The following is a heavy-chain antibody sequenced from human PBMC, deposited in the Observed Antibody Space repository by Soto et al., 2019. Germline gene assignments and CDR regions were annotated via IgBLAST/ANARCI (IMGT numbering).Heavy chain of an antibody. D-gene: IGHD3-22*01. CDR3: ARFYDSSGYGDAFDI. CDR2: ISAYNGNT. V-gene: IGHV1-18*01. Sequence: ASVKVSCTASGYTFTSYGISWVRQAPGQGLEWMGWISAYNGNTNYAQKLQGRVTMTTDTSTSTAYMELRSLRSDDTAVYYCARFYDSSGYGDAFDIWGQGTMVTVSS. CDR1: GYTFTSYG. J-gene: IGHJ3*02.